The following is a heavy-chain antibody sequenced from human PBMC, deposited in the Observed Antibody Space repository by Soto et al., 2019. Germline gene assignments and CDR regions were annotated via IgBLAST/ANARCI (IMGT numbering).Heavy chain of an antibody. Sequence: QLQLQESCPGLVKPSETLSLTCTVSGGSISSSSYYWGWIRQPPGKGLEWIGSIYYSGSTYYNPSLKSRVTISVDTSKNQFSMKLSSVTAADTAVYYCARHAPPPIAARRRGKNYFDYWGQGTLVTVSS. D-gene: IGHD6-6*01. CDR3: ARHAPPPIAARRRGKNYFDY. J-gene: IGHJ4*02. CDR1: GGSISSSSYY. CDR2: IYYSGST. V-gene: IGHV4-39*01.